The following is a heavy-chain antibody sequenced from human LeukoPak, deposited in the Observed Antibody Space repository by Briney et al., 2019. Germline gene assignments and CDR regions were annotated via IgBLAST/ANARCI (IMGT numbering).Heavy chain of an antibody. CDR1: GGSITTFY. CDR2: IYYSGST. CDR3: ARDGTPVAGYYNYYMDV. J-gene: IGHJ6*03. Sequence: PSETLSLTCTVSGGSITTFYWSWIRQTPGTGLEWIGYIYYSGSTIYNPSLKSRVTISVDTSKNQFSPKLSSVTAADTAVYYCARDGTPVAGYYNYYMDVWGKGTTVTVSS. D-gene: IGHD6-19*01. V-gene: IGHV4-59*01.